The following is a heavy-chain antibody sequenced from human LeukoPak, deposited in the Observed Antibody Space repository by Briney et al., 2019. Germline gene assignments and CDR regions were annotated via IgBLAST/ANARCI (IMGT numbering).Heavy chain of an antibody. D-gene: IGHD6-13*01. J-gene: IGHJ6*02. V-gene: IGHV3-23*01. Sequence: PGGSLRLSCAASGFTFSSYAMSWVRQAPGKGLEWVSAISGSGGSTYYADSVKGRFTISRDNSKNTLYLQMNSLRAEDTAVYYCAKALSWYDTYGMDVWGQGTTVTVSS. CDR1: GFTFSSYA. CDR3: AKALSWYDTYGMDV. CDR2: ISGSGGST.